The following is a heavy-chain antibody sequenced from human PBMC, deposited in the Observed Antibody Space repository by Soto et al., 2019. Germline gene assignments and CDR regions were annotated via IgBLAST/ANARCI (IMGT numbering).Heavy chain of an antibody. Sequence: GASVKVSCKASGGTFSSYTISWVRQAPGQGLEWMGRNIPILGIANYAQKFQGRVTITADKSTSTAYMELSSLRSEDTAVYYCAREDGYCSSTSCSGLYFDYWGQGTLVTVSS. CDR3: AREDGYCSSTSCSGLYFDY. CDR1: GGTFSSYT. CDR2: NIPILGIA. J-gene: IGHJ4*02. D-gene: IGHD2-2*01. V-gene: IGHV1-69*04.